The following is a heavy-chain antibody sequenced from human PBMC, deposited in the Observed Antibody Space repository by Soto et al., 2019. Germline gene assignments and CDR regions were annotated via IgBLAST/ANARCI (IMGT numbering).Heavy chain of an antibody. D-gene: IGHD5-18*01. CDR2: IYHSGST. J-gene: IGHJ4*02. V-gene: IGHV4-38-2*02. Sequence: SETLSLTCTVSGHSISSGFYYWGWVRQPPGKGPQWIGSIYHSGSTYYNPSLQSRVTMSVDTSKNQLSLKLSSVTAADTAVYYCARCGYSYSARFFDSWGQGTRVTVS. CDR3: ARCGYSYSARFFDS. CDR1: GHSISSGFYY.